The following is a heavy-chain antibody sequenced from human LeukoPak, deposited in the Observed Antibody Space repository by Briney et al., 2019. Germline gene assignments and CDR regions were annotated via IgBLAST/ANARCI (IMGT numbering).Heavy chain of an antibody. J-gene: IGHJ4*02. V-gene: IGHV4-61*08. Sequence: PSQTLSLTCTVSGGSISSGGYYWSWIRQPPGKGLEWIGYIYYSGSTNYNPSLKSRVTISVDTSKNQFSLKLSSVTAADTAVYYCARGITGYYDYWGQGTLVTVSS. CDR3: ARGITGYYDY. CDR1: GGSISSGGYY. CDR2: IYYSGST. D-gene: IGHD3-9*01.